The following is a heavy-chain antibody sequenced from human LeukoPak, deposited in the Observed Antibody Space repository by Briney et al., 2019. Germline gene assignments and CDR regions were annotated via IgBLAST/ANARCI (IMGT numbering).Heavy chain of an antibody. D-gene: IGHD6-6*01. J-gene: IGHJ4*02. CDR1: GFTFSDSA. CDR3: ARASPGSLAATLDY. V-gene: IGHV3-73*01. Sequence: GGSLRLSCAASGFTFSDSATHWVRQASGKGLEWVGRIRSKANSYATAYAVSVKGRFTISRDDSQNTAYLQMNSLKTEDTAVYYCARASPGSLAATLDYWGQGTLVTVSS. CDR2: IRSKANSYAT.